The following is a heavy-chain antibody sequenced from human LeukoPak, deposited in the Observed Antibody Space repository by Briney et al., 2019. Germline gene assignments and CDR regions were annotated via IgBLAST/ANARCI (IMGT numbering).Heavy chain of an antibody. CDR2: INSDGSRT. D-gene: IGHD1-26*01. CDR1: GFTFSSSW. Sequence: GGSLRLSCAASGFTFSSSWMHWVRQAPGKGLVWVSRINSDGSRTHYADSVKGRFTISRDNAQNTLYLQMNSLRAEDTAVYYCARAPEYIVGAIPLFDYWGQGTLVTVSS. J-gene: IGHJ4*02. CDR3: ARAPEYIVGAIPLFDY. V-gene: IGHV3-74*01.